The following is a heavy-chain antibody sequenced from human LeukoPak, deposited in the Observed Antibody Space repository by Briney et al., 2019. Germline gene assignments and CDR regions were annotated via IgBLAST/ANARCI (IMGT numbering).Heavy chain of an antibody. J-gene: IGHJ4*02. Sequence: GGSLRLSCAASGFTFSSYAMHWVRQAPGKGLEWVAVISYDGSNKYYADSVRGRFTISRDNSKNTLYLQMNSLRAEDTAVYYCARRAGAYSHPYDYWGQGTLVTVSS. CDR3: ARRAGAYSHPYDY. CDR2: ISYDGSNK. CDR1: GFTFSSYA. D-gene: IGHD4/OR15-4a*01. V-gene: IGHV3-30*14.